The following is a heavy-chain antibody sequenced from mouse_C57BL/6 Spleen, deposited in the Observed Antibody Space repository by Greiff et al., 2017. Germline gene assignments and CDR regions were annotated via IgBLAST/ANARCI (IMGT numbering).Heavy chain of an antibody. CDR3: AREGSNYTMDY. V-gene: IGHV1-54*01. CDR2: LNPGSGGT. Sequence: VMLVESGAELVRPGTSVKVSCKASGYAFTNYLIEWVKQRPGQGLEWIGVLNPGSGGTNYNEKFKGKATLTADKSSSTAYMQLSSLTSEDSAVYFCAREGSNYTMDYWGQGTSVTVSS. J-gene: IGHJ4*01. CDR1: GYAFTNYL. D-gene: IGHD3-3*01.